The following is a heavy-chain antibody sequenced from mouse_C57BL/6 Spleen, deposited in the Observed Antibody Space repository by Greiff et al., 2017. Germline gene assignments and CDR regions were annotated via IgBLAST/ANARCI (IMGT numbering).Heavy chain of an antibody. J-gene: IGHJ1*03. CDR1: GFTFSDYY. Sequence: EVQLVESEGGLVQPGSSMKLSCTASGFTFSDYYMAWVRQVPEKGLEWVANINYDGSSTYYLDSLQSRFIISSDHAKKLLYLQMSSLKSEDTATYYCARAPGYFDVWGTGTTVTVSS. V-gene: IGHV5-16*01. CDR3: ARAPGYFDV. CDR2: INYDGSST.